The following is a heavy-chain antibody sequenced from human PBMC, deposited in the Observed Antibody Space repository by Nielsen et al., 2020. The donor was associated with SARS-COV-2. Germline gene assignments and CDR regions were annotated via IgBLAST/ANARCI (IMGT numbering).Heavy chain of an antibody. CDR1: GYTFTSYG. CDR3: ASWNDYGDYEDAFDI. Sequence: ASVKVSCKASGYTFTSYGISWVRQAPGQGLEWMGWISAYSGNTNYAQKLQGRVTMTTDTSTSTAYMELRSLRSDDTAVYYCASWNDYGDYEDAFDIWGQGTMVTVSS. V-gene: IGHV1-18*01. D-gene: IGHD4-17*01. CDR2: ISAYSGNT. J-gene: IGHJ3*02.